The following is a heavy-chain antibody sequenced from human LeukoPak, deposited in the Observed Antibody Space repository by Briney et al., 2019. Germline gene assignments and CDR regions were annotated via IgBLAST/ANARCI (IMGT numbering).Heavy chain of an antibody. Sequence: SETLSLTCAVYGGSFSGYYWSWIRQPPGKGLEWIGEINHSGSTNYNPSLKSRVTISVDTSKNQFSLTLSSVTAADTAVYYCARGLLGWLLITPSYYFDYWGQGTLLTVSS. J-gene: IGHJ4*02. CDR1: GGSFSGYY. D-gene: IGHD3-22*01. V-gene: IGHV4-34*01. CDR2: INHSGST. CDR3: ARGLLGWLLITPSYYFDY.